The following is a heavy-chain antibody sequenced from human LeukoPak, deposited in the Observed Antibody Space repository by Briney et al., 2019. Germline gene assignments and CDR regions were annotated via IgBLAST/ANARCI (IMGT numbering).Heavy chain of an antibody. V-gene: IGHV4-39*07. CDR3: ARAPEYGLYYFDY. CDR1: GASIISGSNY. J-gene: IGHJ4*02. D-gene: IGHD1-14*01. CDR2: IYSSGST. Sequence: SETLSLTCNVSGASIISGSNYWGWIRQPPGETLGWIGSIYSSGSTYYNPSLKSRVSISVDTSKNQFSLKLTSVTAADTAVYYCARAPEYGLYYFDYWGQGTLVTVSS.